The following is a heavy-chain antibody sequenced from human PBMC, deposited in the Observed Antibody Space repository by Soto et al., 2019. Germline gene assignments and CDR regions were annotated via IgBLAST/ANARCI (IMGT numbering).Heavy chain of an antibody. CDR1: GGSMRNYF. CDR2: IHYSGTT. V-gene: IGHV4-59*01. CDR3: AAGEASSRNLAPYYLDF. Sequence: LSLPCTVSGGSMRNYFWTWIRQPPGKGLEWIGYIHYSGTTSFFPSYNPSLRSRVTISEDTSKNQFSLKLLSVTTADTAVYFCAAGEASSRNLAPYYLDFWGQGTLVTVSS. D-gene: IGHD6-13*01. J-gene: IGHJ4*02.